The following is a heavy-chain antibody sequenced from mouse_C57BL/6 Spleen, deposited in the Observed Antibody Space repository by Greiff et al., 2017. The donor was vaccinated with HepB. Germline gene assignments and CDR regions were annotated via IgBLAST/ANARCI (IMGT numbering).Heavy chain of an antibody. V-gene: IGHV2-5*01. J-gene: IGHJ4*01. D-gene: IGHD1-1*01. Sequence: QVQLQQSGPGLVQPSQSLSITCTVSGFSLTSYGVHWVRQSPGKGLEWLGVIWRGGSTDYNAAFMSRLSITKDNSKSQVFFKMNSLQADDTAIYYCAKNCYGSTLYAMDYWGQGTSVTVSS. CDR2: IWRGGST. CDR3: AKNCYGSTLYAMDY. CDR1: GFSLTSYG.